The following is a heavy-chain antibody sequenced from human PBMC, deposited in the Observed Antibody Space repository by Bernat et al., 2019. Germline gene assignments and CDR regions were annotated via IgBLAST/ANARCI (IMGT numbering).Heavy chain of an antibody. Sequence: QVQLVESGGGLVKPGGSLRLSCAASGFTFSDYYMSWIRQAPGKGLECVSYISSSSSYTNYADSVKGRFTISRDNAKNSLYLQMNSLRAEDTAVYYCARDAYYYDSSGYSTLDYWGQGTLVTVSS. CDR3: ARDAYYYDSSGYSTLDY. V-gene: IGHV3-11*05. CDR1: GFTFSDYY. D-gene: IGHD3-22*01. CDR2: ISSSSSYT. J-gene: IGHJ4*02.